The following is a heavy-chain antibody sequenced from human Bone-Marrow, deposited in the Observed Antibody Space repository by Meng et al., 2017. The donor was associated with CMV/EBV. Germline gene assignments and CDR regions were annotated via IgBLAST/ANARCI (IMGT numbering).Heavy chain of an antibody. CDR1: GGSISSSSYY. D-gene: IGHD6-25*01. CDR2: IYYSGST. Sequence: GSLRLSCTLSGGSISSSSYYWGWIRQPPGKGLEWIGSIYYSGSTYYNPSLKSRVTISVDTSKNQFSLKLSSVTAADTAVYYCARVGVAAAAFDIWGQGTMVTVSS. J-gene: IGHJ3*02. CDR3: ARVGVAAAAFDI. V-gene: IGHV4-39*07.